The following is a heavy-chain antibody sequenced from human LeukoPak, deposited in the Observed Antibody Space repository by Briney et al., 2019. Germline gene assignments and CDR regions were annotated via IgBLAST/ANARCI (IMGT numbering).Heavy chain of an antibody. CDR3: ARGGWTSFWT. D-gene: IGHD1-1*01. CDR1: GDSFSSNSAA. V-gene: IGHV6-1*01. CDR2: TYYRSKWYT. J-gene: IGHJ5*02. Sequence: SQTLSLTCAISGDSFSSNSAAWHWSRQSPSRGLGWLERTYYRSKWYTEYAISVKSRITINPDTYKNQFSLQLNSVSPEDTAVYYCARGGWTSFWTWGQGTLVTVSS.